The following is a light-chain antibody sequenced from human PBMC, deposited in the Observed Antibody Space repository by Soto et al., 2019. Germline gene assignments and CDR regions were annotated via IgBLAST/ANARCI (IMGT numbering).Light chain of an antibody. J-gene: IGKJ1*01. CDR1: QSLRSN. CDR2: SAS. Sequence: EIVMTQSPVTLSVSPGETVILSCRASQSLRSNLAWYQQKPGQTPRLLIYSASIRAAATPARFSGGGSGTDFTLTNSRLEAEDFAVYYCHQYGSSPGTFGQGTKVDIK. CDR3: HQYGSSPGT. V-gene: IGKV3-15*01.